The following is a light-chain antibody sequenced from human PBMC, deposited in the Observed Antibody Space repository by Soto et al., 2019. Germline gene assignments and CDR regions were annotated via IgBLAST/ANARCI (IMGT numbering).Light chain of an antibody. CDR3: QQYDSYPRT. CDR1: QRIRNW. Sequence: DIQVTQSPSTLSASVGDRVTITCRASQRIRNWLAWYQYKPGKAPHLLIYDASILESGVPSRFSASGSGTQFTLTISSLQPEDSATYYCQQYDSYPRTFGQGTKVDIK. CDR2: DAS. V-gene: IGKV1-5*01. J-gene: IGKJ1*01.